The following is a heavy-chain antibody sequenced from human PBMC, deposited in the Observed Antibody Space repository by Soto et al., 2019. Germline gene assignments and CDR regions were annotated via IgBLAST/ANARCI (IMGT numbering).Heavy chain of an antibody. CDR1: GSSISSKESY. CDR3: ARTVLGSSWYYYYYXMDV. D-gene: IGHD6-13*01. J-gene: IGHJ6*02. V-gene: IGHV4-39*01. CDR2: IDFSGST. Sequence: SETLHLTCSVSGSSISSKESYWGWLRQPPGKGLEWIGTIDFSGSTYYNPSLKTRVTMSVDTSKNQFSLKLSSVTAADTAVYYCARTVLGSSWYYYYYXMDVWAQGTTVPVSS.